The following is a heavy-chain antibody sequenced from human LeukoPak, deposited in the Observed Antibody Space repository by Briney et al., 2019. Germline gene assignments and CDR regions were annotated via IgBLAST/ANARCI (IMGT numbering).Heavy chain of an antibody. V-gene: IGHV3-23*01. J-gene: IGHJ5*02. CDR3: AKEPDSLLLWFGELSGWFDP. CDR2: ISGSGGST. D-gene: IGHD3-10*01. Sequence: PGGSLRLSCAASGFTFSSYATSWVRQAPGKGLEWLSAISGSGGSTYYADSVKGRFTISRDNSKNTLYLQMNSLRAEDTAVYYCAKEPDSLLLWFGELSGWFDPWGQGTLVTVSS. CDR1: GFTFSSYA.